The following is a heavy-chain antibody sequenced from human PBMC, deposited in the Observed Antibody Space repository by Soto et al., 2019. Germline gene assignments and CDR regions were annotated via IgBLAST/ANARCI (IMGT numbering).Heavy chain of an antibody. D-gene: IGHD3-3*01. CDR2: IYYSGST. CDR1: GGSFSSYY. V-gene: IGHV4-39*01. Sequence: PSETLSLTCAVYGGSFSSYYWGWIRQPPGKGLEWIGSIYYSGSTYYNPSLKSRVTISVDTSKNQFSLKLSSVTAADTAVYYCARHPHYGFWSGSLERDHYYYGMDVWGQGTTVTVSS. J-gene: IGHJ6*02. CDR3: ARHPHYGFWSGSLERDHYYYGMDV.